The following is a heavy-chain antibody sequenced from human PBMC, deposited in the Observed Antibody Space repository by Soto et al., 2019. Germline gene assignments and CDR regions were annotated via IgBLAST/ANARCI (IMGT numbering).Heavy chain of an antibody. CDR1: GFTFSSYW. CDR2: IKQDGSEK. CDR3: AKDFGSYSSGRYGMDV. D-gene: IGHD6-19*01. V-gene: IGHV3-7*03. J-gene: IGHJ6*02. Sequence: PGGSLRLSCAASGFTFSSYWMSCVRQAPGKGLEWLANIKQDGSEKYYVDSVKGRFTISRDNSKNTLYLQMNSLRAEDTAVYYCAKDFGSYSSGRYGMDVWGQGTAVTVSS.